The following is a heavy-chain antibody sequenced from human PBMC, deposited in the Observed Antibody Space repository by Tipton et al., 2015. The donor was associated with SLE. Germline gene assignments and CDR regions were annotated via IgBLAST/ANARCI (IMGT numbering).Heavy chain of an antibody. V-gene: IGHV4-59*01. CDR2: VYYVGST. Sequence: PGLVKPSETLSLTCTVSGDSIGTYYWNWIRQSPGKGLEWIGNVYYVGSTNYNPSLKGRVTISVATSKNQFSLKLRSVTAADTAVYYCARVMGVASDVFDVWGQGTTVTVSS. D-gene: IGHD3-10*01. CDR1: GDSIGTYY. J-gene: IGHJ3*01. CDR3: ARVMGVASDVFDV.